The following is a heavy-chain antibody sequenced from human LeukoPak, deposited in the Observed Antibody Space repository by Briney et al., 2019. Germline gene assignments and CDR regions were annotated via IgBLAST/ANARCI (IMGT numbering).Heavy chain of an antibody. V-gene: IGHV1-2*04. CDR2: INPNSGGT. CDR1: GYTFTGYY. CDR3: ARVGAAGTSAGSIDY. Sequence: ASVKVSCKASGYTFTGYYMHWVRQAPGQRLEWMGWINPNSGGTNYAQKFQGWVTMTRDTSISTAYMELSRLRSDDTAVYYCARVGAAGTSAGSIDYWGQGTLVTVSS. J-gene: IGHJ4*02. D-gene: IGHD6-13*01.